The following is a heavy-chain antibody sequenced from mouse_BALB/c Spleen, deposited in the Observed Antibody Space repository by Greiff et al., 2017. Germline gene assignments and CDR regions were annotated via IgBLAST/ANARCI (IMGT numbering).Heavy chain of an antibody. V-gene: IGHV1S81*02. CDR1: GYTFTSYW. J-gene: IGHJ4*01. D-gene: IGHD1-1*01. CDR3: ARGGLYYCGSSYGAMDY. Sequence: QVQLLQPGAELVKPGASVKLSCEASGYTFTSYWMHWVKQRPGQGLEWIGAINPSNGPNNYNEKFKSKATLTVDKSSSTAYMQLSSLTSDDSAVYYCARGGLYYCGSSYGAMDYWGQGTSVTVSS. CDR2: INPSNGPN.